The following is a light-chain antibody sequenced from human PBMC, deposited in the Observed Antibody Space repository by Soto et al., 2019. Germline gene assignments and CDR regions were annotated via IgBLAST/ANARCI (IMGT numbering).Light chain of an antibody. CDR1: QSVLYSSNNKNY. J-gene: IGKJ4*01. CDR3: QQYYSTPLP. V-gene: IGKV4-1*01. CDR2: WAS. Sequence: DIVMTQSTDSLAVSLGERATINCKSGQSVLYSSNNKNYLAWYQQKPGQPPKLLIYWASTRESGVPDRFSGSGSGTDFTLTISSLQAEDVAVYYCQQYYSTPLPFGGGTKVDIK.